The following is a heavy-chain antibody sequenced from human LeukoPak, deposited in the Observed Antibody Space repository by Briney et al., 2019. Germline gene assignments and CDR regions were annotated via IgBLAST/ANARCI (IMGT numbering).Heavy chain of an antibody. CDR2: IYTSGST. CDR3: ARHPLWFGVGSWFDP. V-gene: IGHV4-61*02. Sequence: SETLSLACTVSGGSISSNSYYWSWIRQPAGKGLEWIGRIYTSGSTDYNPSLKSRVTISVDTSKNQFSLKLSSVTAADTAVYYCARHPLWFGVGSWFDPWGQGTLVTVSS. CDR1: GGSISSNSYY. J-gene: IGHJ5*02. D-gene: IGHD3-10*01.